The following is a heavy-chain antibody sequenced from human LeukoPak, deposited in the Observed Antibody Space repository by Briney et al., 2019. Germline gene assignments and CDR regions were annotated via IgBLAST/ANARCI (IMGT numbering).Heavy chain of an antibody. J-gene: IGHJ5*02. D-gene: IGHD6-13*01. CDR3: ARGLAAAGRGWFDP. CDR1: GYTFTGYY. V-gene: IGHV1-2*02. Sequence: ASVKVSCKASGYTFTGYYMHWVRQAPGQGLEWMGWINPNSGGTNYAQKFQGRVTMTRDTSTSTVYMELSSLRSEDTAVYYCARGLAAAGRGWFDPWGQGTLVTVSS. CDR2: INPNSGGT.